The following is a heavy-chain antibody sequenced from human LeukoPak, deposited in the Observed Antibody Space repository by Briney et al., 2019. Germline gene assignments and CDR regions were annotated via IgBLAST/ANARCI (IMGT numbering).Heavy chain of an antibody. CDR2: INPSGGST. D-gene: IGHD3-3*01. CDR3: ARDLSTLPHYDFWSGYYPKWYYYYGMDV. CDR1: GYTFTSYY. J-gene: IGHJ6*02. V-gene: IGHV1-46*01. Sequence: ASVEVSCKASGYTFTSYYMHWVRQAPGQGLEWMGIINPSGGSTSYAQKFQGRVTMTRDTSTSTVYMELSSLRSEDTAVYYCARDLSTLPHYDFWSGYYPKWYYYYGMDVWGQGTTVTVS.